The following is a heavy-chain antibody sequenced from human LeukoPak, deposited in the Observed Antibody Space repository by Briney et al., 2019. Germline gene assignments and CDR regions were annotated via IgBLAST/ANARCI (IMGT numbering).Heavy chain of an antibody. V-gene: IGHV3-48*02. Sequence: GGSLGLSCAASGFTFSSYSMNWVRQAPGKGLEWVSYISSSSSTIYYADSVKGRFTISRDNAKNSLYLRMNSLRDEDTAVYYCARVDSDYEDWLLLHPGAFDIWGQETMVTVSS. J-gene: IGHJ3*02. CDR2: ISSSSSTI. CDR3: ARVDSDYEDWLLLHPGAFDI. CDR1: GFTFSSYS. D-gene: IGHD3/OR15-3a*01.